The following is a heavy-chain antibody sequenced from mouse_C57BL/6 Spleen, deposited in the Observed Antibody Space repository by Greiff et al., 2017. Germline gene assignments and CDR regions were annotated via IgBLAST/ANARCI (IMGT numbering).Heavy chain of an antibody. J-gene: IGHJ4*01. CDR3: ARLGDGYHYAMDY. CDR2: INPNNGGT. V-gene: IGHV1-26*01. Sequence: EVQLQQSGPELVKPGASVKISCKASGYTFTDSYTNWVKQSHGKSLEWIGDINPNNGGTSYNQKFKGKATLTVDKSSSTAYMELRSLTSEDSAVYYCARLGDGYHYAMDYWGQGTSVTVSS. D-gene: IGHD2-3*01. CDR1: GYTFTDSY.